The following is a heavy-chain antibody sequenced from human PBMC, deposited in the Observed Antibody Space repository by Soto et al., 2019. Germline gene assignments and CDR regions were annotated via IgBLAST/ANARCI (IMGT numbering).Heavy chain of an antibody. Sequence: AASVKVSCKASGYTFTSYDINWVRQATGQGLEWMGWMNPNSGNTGYAQKFQGRVTMTRNTSISTAYMELSSLRSEDTAVYYCARDNSMTVAGQMNWYFDPWGRGTLVTVSS. CDR3: ARDNSMTVAGQMNWYFDP. D-gene: IGHD6-19*01. J-gene: IGHJ2*01. CDR2: MNPNSGNT. V-gene: IGHV1-8*01. CDR1: GYTFTSYD.